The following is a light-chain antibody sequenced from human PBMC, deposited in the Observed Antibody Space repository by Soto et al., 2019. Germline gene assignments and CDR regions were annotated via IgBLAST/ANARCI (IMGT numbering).Light chain of an antibody. CDR3: AAWDDSLSGLYV. Sequence: QSALTQPRSVSGSPGQSVTISCTGASGDVGGYNFVSWYQQHPGKAPTLMIFDVSQRPSGVPDRFSGSKSGNTASLTISGLQAEDEADYYCAAWDDSLSGLYVFGTGTKLTVL. CDR1: SGDVGGYNF. J-gene: IGLJ1*01. CDR2: DVS. V-gene: IGLV2-11*01.